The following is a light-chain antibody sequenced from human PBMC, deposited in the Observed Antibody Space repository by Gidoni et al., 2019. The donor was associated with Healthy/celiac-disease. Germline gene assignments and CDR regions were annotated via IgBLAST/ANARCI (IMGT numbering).Light chain of an antibody. CDR1: NSNIGSNT. V-gene: IGLV1-44*01. CDR3: AAWDDSLNGVV. CDR2: SNN. J-gene: IGLJ2*01. Sequence: SVLTRPLSASGTPGQSVKLSCSGSNSNIGSNTVHWYHLLTGTAPKLLIYSNNQRPAGVPDRFSGSKSGTSASMAISGLQSEDEADDYCAAWDDSLNGVVFGGGTKLTVL.